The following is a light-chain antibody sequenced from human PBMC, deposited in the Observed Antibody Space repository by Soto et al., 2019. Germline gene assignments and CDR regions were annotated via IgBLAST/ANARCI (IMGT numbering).Light chain of an antibody. V-gene: IGLV2-14*01. CDR1: SSDIGAYDY. J-gene: IGLJ1*01. CDR2: EVN. CDR3: FSFTTTSTHV. Sequence: QSALTQPASLSGSPGQSITISCTGTSSDIGAYDYVSWFQQHPGKAPKLMISEVNNRPSGVSNRFSGSKSGNTAYLTISGLQVEDEAGYFCFSFTTTSTHVFGPGTKSPS.